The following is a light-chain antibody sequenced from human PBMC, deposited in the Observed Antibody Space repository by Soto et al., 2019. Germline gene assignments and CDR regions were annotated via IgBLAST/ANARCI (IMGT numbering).Light chain of an antibody. J-gene: IGLJ1*01. V-gene: IGLV2-11*01. CDR1: SSDVGGYNY. CDR2: DVS. CDR3: CSYAGSYTYV. Sequence: QSALTQPRSVSGSPGQSVTISCNGTSSDVGGYNYVSWYQQHPGKAPKLMIYDVSKRPSGVPDRFSGSKSGNTASLTISGLQAEDEADYYCCSYAGSYTYVFGTCTKVTVL.